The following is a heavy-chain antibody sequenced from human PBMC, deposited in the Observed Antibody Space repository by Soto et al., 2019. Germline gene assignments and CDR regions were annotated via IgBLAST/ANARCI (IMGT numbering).Heavy chain of an antibody. CDR2: IYYSGST. Sequence: QVQLQESGPXXVXPXXXXSLXXTVSGGXXSSGGYYWSWIRQHPGKGLEWIGYIYYSGSTYYNPSLKSRVTISVDTSKNQFSLKLSSVTAADTAVYYXXRSXYXXGXNPLLYWGQGTLVTVSS. V-gene: IGHV4-31*02. CDR1: GGXXSSGGYY. J-gene: IGHJ4*02. CDR3: XRSXYXXGXNPLLY.